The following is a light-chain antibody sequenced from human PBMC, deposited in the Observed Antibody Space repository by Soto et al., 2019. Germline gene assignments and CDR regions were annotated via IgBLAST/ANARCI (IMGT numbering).Light chain of an antibody. J-gene: IGLJ3*02. CDR3: SSYTTSNTRL. CDR2: EVS. CDR1: TSDVGGFDS. V-gene: IGLV2-14*01. Sequence: QSALTQPASVSGSPGQSITISCTATTSDVGGFDSVSWHQQHPGTAPRVIIYEVSNRPSGVSYRFSGSKSANTASLTISGLQADDEADYYCSSYTTSNTRLFGGGTKLTVL.